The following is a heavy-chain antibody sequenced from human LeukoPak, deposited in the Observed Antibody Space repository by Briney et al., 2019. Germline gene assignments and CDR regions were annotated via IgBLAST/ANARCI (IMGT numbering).Heavy chain of an antibody. CDR1: GFTFSTYS. Sequence: GGSLRLSCEASGFTFSTYSVNWVRQAPGKGLDWVSSISAGSSYIYHADSVKGRFTISRDNAKNSVYLQMDGLRAEDTAVYYCAREIPQQLVAMDVWGQGTTVTVSS. D-gene: IGHD6-13*01. CDR2: ISAGSSYI. J-gene: IGHJ6*02. CDR3: AREIPQQLVAMDV. V-gene: IGHV3-21*04.